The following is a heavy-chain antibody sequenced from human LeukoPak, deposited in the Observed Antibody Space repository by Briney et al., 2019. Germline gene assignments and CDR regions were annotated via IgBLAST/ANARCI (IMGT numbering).Heavy chain of an antibody. J-gene: IGHJ5*02. V-gene: IGHV4-39*07. CDR3: ARNGIAARSFDP. Sequence: SETLSLTCTVSGGSISSSSYYWGWIRQPPGKGLEWIGSIYYSGSTYYNPSLKSRVTISVDTSKNQFSLKLSSVTAADTAVYYCARNGIAARSFDPWGQGTLVTVSS. D-gene: IGHD6-6*01. CDR1: GGSISSSSYY. CDR2: IYYSGST.